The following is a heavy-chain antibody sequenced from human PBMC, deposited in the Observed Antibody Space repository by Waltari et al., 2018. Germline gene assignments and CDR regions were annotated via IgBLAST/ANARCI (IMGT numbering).Heavy chain of an antibody. CDR2: ISGYNGNT. CDR1: GYTFTGYY. D-gene: IGHD3-9*01. CDR3: ARGDDILTGDYKGLDY. J-gene: IGHJ4*02. V-gene: IGHV1-18*04. Sequence: QVQLVQSGAEVKKPGASVKVSCKASGYTFTGYYMHWLRPAPGQGLEWMGWISGYNGNTNYAQRCQGRVTVTTDTSATTAYMELRSLRSDDTALYYCARGDDILTGDYKGLDYWGQGTLVTVSS.